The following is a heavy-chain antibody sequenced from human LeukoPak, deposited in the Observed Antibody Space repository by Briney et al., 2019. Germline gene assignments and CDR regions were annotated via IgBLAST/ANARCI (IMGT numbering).Heavy chain of an antibody. J-gene: IGHJ4*02. CDR1: GFTVSSNF. Sequence: PGGSLRLSCAASGFTVSSNFMSWVRQAPGKGLEWVSVIYSADTTYYADSVKGRFTISGDNSKNTLYLQMNSLRVEDTAVYYCARLHHDSSGYYLDYWGQGTLVTVSS. D-gene: IGHD3-22*01. CDR3: ARLHHDSSGYYLDY. CDR2: IYSADTT. V-gene: IGHV3-53*01.